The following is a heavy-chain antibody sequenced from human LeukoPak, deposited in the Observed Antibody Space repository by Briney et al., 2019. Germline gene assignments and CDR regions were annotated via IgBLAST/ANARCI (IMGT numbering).Heavy chain of an antibody. Sequence: QPGGSLRLSCAASGFTVSSTYMSWVRQAPGKGLEWVSVIYSGGSIYYADSLKDRFIVSRDNSKNALYLQINSLRAEDTAVYYCARLPSGDYWGQGTLVTVSS. V-gene: IGHV3-66*04. CDR3: ARLPSGDY. CDR1: GFTVSSTY. J-gene: IGHJ4*02. D-gene: IGHD3-10*01. CDR2: IYSGGSI.